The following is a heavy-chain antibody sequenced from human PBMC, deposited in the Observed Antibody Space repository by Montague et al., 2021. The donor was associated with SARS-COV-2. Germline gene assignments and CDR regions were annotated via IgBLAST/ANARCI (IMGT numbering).Heavy chain of an antibody. J-gene: IGHJ5*02. CDR1: GFSRSTSGMC. V-gene: IGHV2-70*11. CDR2: IDWDDDK. CDR3: ARILVAAAGSPFDP. D-gene: IGHD6-13*01. Sequence: PALVKPTQTLTLTCTFSGFSRSTSGMCVSWIRQPPGKALEWLARIDWDDDKYYSTSLKTRLTISKDTSKNQVVLTMTNMDPVDTATYYCARILVAAAGSPFDPWGQRTLVTVSS.